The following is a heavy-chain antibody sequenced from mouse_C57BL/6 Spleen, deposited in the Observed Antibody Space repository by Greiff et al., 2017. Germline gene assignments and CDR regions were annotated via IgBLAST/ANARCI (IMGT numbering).Heavy chain of an antibody. CDR2: IDPSDSYT. V-gene: IGHV1-59*01. D-gene: IGHD2-3*01. CDR3: ARSEGLYDGYPAWFAY. CDR1: GYTFTSYW. Sequence: QVQLQQPGAELVRPGTSVKLSCKASGYTFTSYWMHWVKQRPGQGLEWIGVIDPSDSYTNYNQKFKGKATLTVDTSSSTAYMQLSSLTSEDSAVYYGARSEGLYDGYPAWFAYWGQGTLVTVSA. J-gene: IGHJ3*01.